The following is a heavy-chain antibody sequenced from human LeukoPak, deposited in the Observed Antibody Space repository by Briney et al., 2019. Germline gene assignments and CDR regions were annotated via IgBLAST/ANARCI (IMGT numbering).Heavy chain of an antibody. V-gene: IGHV4-30-4*01. Sequence: SETLSLTCTVSGVSISSGDYYWRWLRQPPGKGLEWIGYIYYSGSTYYNPSLRSRVTISVDTSKNQFSLKLSSVTAADTAVYYCARDSSGYQDFDYWGQGTLVTVSS. J-gene: IGHJ4*02. CDR2: IYYSGST. CDR1: GVSISSGDYY. CDR3: ARDSSGYQDFDY. D-gene: IGHD3-22*01.